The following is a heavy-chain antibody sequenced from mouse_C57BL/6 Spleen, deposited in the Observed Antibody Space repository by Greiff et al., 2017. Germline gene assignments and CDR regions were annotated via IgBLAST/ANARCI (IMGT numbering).Heavy chain of an antibody. Sequence: VMLVESGPGLVAPSQSLSITCTVSGFSLTSSGVDWVRQPPGKGLEWLGVLWGGGSTNYNSALMSRLSISKDNSKSQVFIKMNRLQTDDTAMYYCAKHRYFGSSYWYFDVWGTGTTVTVSS. CDR2: LWGGGST. V-gene: IGHV2-9*01. D-gene: IGHD1-1*01. J-gene: IGHJ1*03. CDR3: AKHRYFGSSYWYFDV. CDR1: GFSLTSSG.